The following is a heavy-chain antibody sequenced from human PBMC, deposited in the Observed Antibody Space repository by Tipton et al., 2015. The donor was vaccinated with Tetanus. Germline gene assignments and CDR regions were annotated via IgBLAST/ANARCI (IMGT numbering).Heavy chain of an antibody. J-gene: IGHJ5*02. Sequence: TLSLTCSVSGASISSGGYFWNWLRHRPGKGLEWIGYIYYSGSTFYNPSLKSRVNISVDTFKNQFSLRLTSVTAADTAVYYCARDQGGGRVARLNWFGPWGQGALVTVSS. CDR3: ARDQGGGRVARLNWFGP. D-gene: IGHD3-16*01. V-gene: IGHV4-31*03. CDR1: GASISSGGYF. CDR2: IYYSGST.